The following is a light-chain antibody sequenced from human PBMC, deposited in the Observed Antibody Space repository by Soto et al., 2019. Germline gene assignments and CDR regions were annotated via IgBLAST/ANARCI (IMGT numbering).Light chain of an antibody. CDR1: SSDVGGYNY. Sequence: SVLTPPASVSGSPGQSTTISCTGTSSDVGGYNYVSWYQQHPGKAPKLMIYEVSNRPSGVSNRFSGSKSGNTASLTISGLQAEDEADYYCSSYTCSSTLVFGGGAKVTV. CDR2: EVS. V-gene: IGLV2-14*01. J-gene: IGLJ3*02. CDR3: SSYTCSSTLV.